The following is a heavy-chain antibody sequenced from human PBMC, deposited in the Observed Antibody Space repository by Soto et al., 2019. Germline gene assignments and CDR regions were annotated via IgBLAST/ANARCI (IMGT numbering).Heavy chain of an antibody. CDR1: GFTFSSYD. V-gene: IGHV3-13*01. J-gene: IGHJ6*02. CDR3: ARGRVGTTVTTSYYYYGMDV. Sequence: GGSLRLSCAASGFTFSSYDMHWVRQATGKGLEWVSAIGTAGDTYYPGSVKGRFTISRENAKNSLYLQMNSLRAGDTAVYYCARGRVGTTVTTSYYYYGMDVWGQGTTVTVSS. CDR2: IGTAGDT. D-gene: IGHD4-17*01.